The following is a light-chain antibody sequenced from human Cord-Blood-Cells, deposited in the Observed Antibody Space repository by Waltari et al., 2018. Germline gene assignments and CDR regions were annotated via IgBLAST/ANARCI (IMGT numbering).Light chain of an antibody. CDR3: QQYNNWSWT. Sequence: EIVMTQSPATLSVSPGERATLSCRASQSVSSNLAWYQQKPGQAPRLLIYGASTRATGIPARFIGSGSGTEFTRTISSLQSEDFAVYDCQQYNNWSWTFGQGTKVEIK. CDR1: QSVSSN. CDR2: GAS. V-gene: IGKV3-15*01. J-gene: IGKJ1*01.